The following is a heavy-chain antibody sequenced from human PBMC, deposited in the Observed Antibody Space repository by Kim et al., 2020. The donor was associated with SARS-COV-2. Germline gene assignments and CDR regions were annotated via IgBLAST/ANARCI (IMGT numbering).Heavy chain of an antibody. CDR1: GDSVNSGTYF. CDR3: ARGGGYYYGNDAFDS. D-gene: IGHD5-18*01. CDR2: VSYTGST. J-gene: IGHJ4*01. Sequence: SETPSLTCTVSGDSVNSGTYFWSWIRQPPGKGLEWIGFVSYTGSTSYIPSLKSRVTISLDTSKNQFSLKLSPVTAADTAVYYCARGGGYYYGNDAFDSWG. V-gene: IGHV4-61*01.